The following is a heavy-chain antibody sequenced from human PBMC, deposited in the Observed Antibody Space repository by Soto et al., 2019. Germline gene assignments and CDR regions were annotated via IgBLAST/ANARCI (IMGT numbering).Heavy chain of an antibody. D-gene: IGHD3-10*01. CDR1: GDTFSFYT. CDR3: ATSYGSGYRAFHY. CDR2: VNPILSMS. Sequence: QVQLVQSGAELKKPGSSVKVSCKASGDTFSFYTINWVRQAPGLELEWMGRVNPILSMSNYAQKFQGRVTMTADKSSRTAYMDLRSLRSEDTAFHYCATSYGSGYRAFHYWGQGALVTVSS. V-gene: IGHV1-69*02. J-gene: IGHJ4*02.